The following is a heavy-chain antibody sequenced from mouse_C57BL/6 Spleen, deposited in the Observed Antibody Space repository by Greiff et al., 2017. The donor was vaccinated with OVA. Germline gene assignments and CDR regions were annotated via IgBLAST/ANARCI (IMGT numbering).Heavy chain of an antibody. D-gene: IGHD2-4*01. CDR2: IDPETGGT. Sequence: VQLQESGAELVRPGASVTLSCKASGYTFTDYEMHWVKQTPVHGLEWIGAIDPETGGTAYNQKFKGKAILTAAKSSSTAYMELRSLTSEDSAVYYCTRGAHYDRWGQGTTLTVSS. CDR3: TRGAHYDR. J-gene: IGHJ2*01. V-gene: IGHV1-15*01. CDR1: GYTFTDYE.